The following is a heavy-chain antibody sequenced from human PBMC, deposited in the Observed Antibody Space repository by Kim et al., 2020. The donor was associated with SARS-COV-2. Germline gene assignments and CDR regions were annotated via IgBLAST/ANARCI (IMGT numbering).Heavy chain of an antibody. V-gene: IGHV5-51*01. CDR1: GYSFTSYW. CDR2: IYPGDSDT. D-gene: IGHD6-19*01. Sequence: GESLKISCKGSGYSFTSYWIGWVRQMPGKGLEWMGIIYPGDSDTRYSPSFQGQVTISADKSISTAYLQWSSLKASDTAMYHCARESHGYSSGRYTFNGMDVWGQESTVTVTS. J-gene: IGHJ6*02. CDR3: ARESHGYSSGRYTFNGMDV.